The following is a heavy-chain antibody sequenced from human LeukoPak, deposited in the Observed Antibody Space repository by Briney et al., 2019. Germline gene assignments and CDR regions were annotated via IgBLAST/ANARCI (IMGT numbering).Heavy chain of an antibody. D-gene: IGHD6-13*01. Sequence: SETLSLTCAVSGYSISSGDYWGWIRQPPGKGLEWIGSIYHSGSTYYNPSLKSRVTISVDTSKNQFSLKLSSLTAADTAVYYCARRSTSSWTFSYWGQGTLDTVSS. CDR2: IYHSGST. V-gene: IGHV4-38-2*01. CDR3: ARRSTSSWTFSY. CDR1: GYSISSGDY. J-gene: IGHJ4*02.